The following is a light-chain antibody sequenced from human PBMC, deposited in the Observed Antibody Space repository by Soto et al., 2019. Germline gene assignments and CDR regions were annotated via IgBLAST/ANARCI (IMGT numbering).Light chain of an antibody. J-gene: IGKJ1*01. V-gene: IGKV3-15*01. Sequence: EIVMTQSPATLSVSPGETATLSCRASQSVSSNLAWYQQKPGQSPRLLTYGASTRATGIPARFSGSGSGTEFTLTISSLQSEDFAVYSCQQYYKLPWTFGQGTKVEIK. CDR1: QSVSSN. CDR3: QQYYKLPWT. CDR2: GAS.